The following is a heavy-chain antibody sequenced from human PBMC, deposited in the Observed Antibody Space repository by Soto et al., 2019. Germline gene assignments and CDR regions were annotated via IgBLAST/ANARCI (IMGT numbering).Heavy chain of an antibody. CDR1: GFSLSTGGVG. J-gene: IGHJ6*02. CDR2: IYWDDDK. CDR3: THSRCGGDCLQSYSSHYYYGMDV. V-gene: IGHV2-5*02. Sequence: QITLMESGPTLVKPTQTLTLTCTFSGFSLSTGGVGVGWIRQPPGKALEWLALIYWDDDKRYSPSLRSRLTITQDTSKNHVVLTMTNMDPVDTATYYCTHSRCGGDCLQSYSSHYYYGMDVWGQGTTVTVSS. D-gene: IGHD2-21*02.